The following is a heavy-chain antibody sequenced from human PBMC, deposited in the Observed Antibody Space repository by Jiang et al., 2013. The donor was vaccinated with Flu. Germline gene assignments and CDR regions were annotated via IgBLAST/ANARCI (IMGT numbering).Heavy chain of an antibody. CDR2: IFPIDSDT. J-gene: IGHJ2*01. CDR1: GYTYATYW. Sequence: GAEVKKPGESLKISCKGSGYTYATYWTGWVRQMPGKGLEWMGIIFPIDSDTKYSPSFQGQVTISVDKSINTAYLQWSSLKTSDTAIYYCARRSTNWPHYYFELWGRGTLVTVSS. CDR3: ARRSTNWPHYYFEL. V-gene: IGHV5-51*01. D-gene: IGHD7-27*01.